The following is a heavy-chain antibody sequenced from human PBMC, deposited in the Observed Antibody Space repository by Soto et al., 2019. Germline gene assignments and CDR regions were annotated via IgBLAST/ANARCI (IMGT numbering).Heavy chain of an antibody. CDR2: IYTSGST. D-gene: IGHD6-19*01. V-gene: IGHV4-4*07. CDR3: ARAIAVAGPVYYYYYGMDV. Sequence: PSETLSLTCTVSGGSISIYYWSWIRQPAGKGLEWIGRIYTSGSTNYNPSLKSRVTMSVDTSKNQFSLKLSSVTAADTAVYYCARAIAVAGPVYYYYYGMDVWGQGTTVTVSS. J-gene: IGHJ6*02. CDR1: GGSISIYY.